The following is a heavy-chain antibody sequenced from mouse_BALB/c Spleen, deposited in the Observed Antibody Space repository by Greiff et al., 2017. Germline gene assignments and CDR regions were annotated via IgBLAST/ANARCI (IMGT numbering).Heavy chain of an antibody. CDR1: GFSLTSYG. J-gene: IGHJ4*01. D-gene: IGHD2-14*01. CDR2: IWSGGST. CDR3: ARKKGTIGTTDYAMDY. V-gene: IGHV2-2*02. Sequence: VQLQQSGPGLVQPSQSLSITCTVSGFSLTSYGVHWVRQSPGKGLEWLGVIWSGGSTDYNAAFISRLSISKDNSKSQVFFKMNSLQANDTAIYYCARKKGTIGTTDYAMDYWGQGTSVTVSS.